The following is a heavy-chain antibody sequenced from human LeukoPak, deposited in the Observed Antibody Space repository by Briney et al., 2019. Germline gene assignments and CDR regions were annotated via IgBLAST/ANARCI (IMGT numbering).Heavy chain of an antibody. CDR3: ARASEELPIGFDY. D-gene: IGHD1-26*01. CDR1: GGSFSGYY. J-gene: IGHJ4*02. CDR2: INHSGST. Sequence: SETLSLTCAVYGGSFSGYYWSWIRQPPGKGLEWIGEINHSGSTNYNPSLKSRVTISVDTSKNQFSLKLSSVTAADTAVYYCARASEELPIGFDYWGQGTLATVSS. V-gene: IGHV4-34*01.